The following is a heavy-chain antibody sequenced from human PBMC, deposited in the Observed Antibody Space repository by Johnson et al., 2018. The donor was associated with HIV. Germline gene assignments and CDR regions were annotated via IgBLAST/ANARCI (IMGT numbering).Heavy chain of an antibody. J-gene: IGHJ3*02. CDR3: ARAHYGSGSLDI. CDR2: ISSNGGST. D-gene: IGHD3-10*01. Sequence: QAPGKGLEYVSAISSNGGSTYYANSVNGRFTISRDNSKNTLYLQMNSLRAEDTAVYYCARAHYGSGSLDIWGQGTMVTVSS. V-gene: IGHV3-64*01.